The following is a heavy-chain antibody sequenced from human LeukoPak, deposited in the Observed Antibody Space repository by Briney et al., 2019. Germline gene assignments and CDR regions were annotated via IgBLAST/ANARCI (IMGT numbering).Heavy chain of an antibody. D-gene: IGHD2-8*02. CDR2: IYYSGNT. CDR3: ARGYWFYFDY. V-gene: IGHV4-39*07. Sequence: SETLSLTCTVSGVSISSSNSYWGWIRQPPGKGLEWIGSIYYSGNTYYNPSLKSRVTISADTSKNQFSLKLSSVTAADTAVYYCARGYWFYFDYWGQGTLVTVSS. J-gene: IGHJ4*02. CDR1: GVSISSSNSY.